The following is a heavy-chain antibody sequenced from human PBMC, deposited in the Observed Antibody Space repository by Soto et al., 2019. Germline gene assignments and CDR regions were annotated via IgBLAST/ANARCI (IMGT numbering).Heavy chain of an antibody. J-gene: IGHJ4*02. Sequence: PGGSLRLSCAASGFTFSSYWMHWVRQAPGKGLVWVSRINSDGRSTTYADSVKGRFTISRDNAKNTVYLQMNSLSAEDTAVYFCAKGYSGYDYDNWGQGSLVTVSS. CDR3: AKGYSGYDYDN. CDR1: GFTFSSYW. V-gene: IGHV3-74*01. CDR2: INSDGRST. D-gene: IGHD5-12*01.